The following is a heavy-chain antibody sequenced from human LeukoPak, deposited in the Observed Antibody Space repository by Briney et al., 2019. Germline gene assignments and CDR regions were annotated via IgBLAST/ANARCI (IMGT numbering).Heavy chain of an antibody. V-gene: IGHV4-4*07. CDR3: ARDPYNGAYSEGYYYYYMDV. CDR1: GGSISSYY. J-gene: IGHJ6*03. CDR2: IYTSGST. Sequence: PSETLSLTCTVSGGSISSYYWSWIRQPAGKGLEWIGRIYTSGSTNYNPSLKSRVTMSVDTSKNQFSLKLSSVTAADTAVYYCARDPYNGAYSEGYYYYYMDVWGKGTTVTVSS. D-gene: IGHD1-1*01.